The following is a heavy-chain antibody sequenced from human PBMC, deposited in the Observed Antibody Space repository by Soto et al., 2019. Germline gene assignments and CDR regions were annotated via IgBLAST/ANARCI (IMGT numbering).Heavy chain of an antibody. CDR1: GYTFTSYG. J-gene: IGHJ3*02. CDR3: ARGANYDFWSGSTWNAFDI. V-gene: IGHV1-18*01. CDR2: ISAYNGNT. D-gene: IGHD3-3*01. Sequence: ASVKVSCKASGYTFTSYGISWVRQAPGQGLEWMGWISAYNGNTNYAQKLQGRVTMTTDTSTSTAYMELRSLRSDDTAVYYCARGANYDFWSGSTWNAFDIWGQGTMVTVSS.